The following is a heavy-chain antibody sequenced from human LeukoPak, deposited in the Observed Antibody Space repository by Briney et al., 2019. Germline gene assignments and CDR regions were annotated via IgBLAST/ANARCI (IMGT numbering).Heavy chain of an antibody. D-gene: IGHD2-2*01. CDR1: GFTYRSYG. Sequence: GGTLRLSCAASGFTYRSYGMHGVRQAPGKGLGWVAFIRSDGSNKHYADSPKGRFTLSRDNSKNTLYLQMNNLRAEDTAVYYCAKWDVVPAAITFDIWGQGTMVTVSS. J-gene: IGHJ3*02. CDR2: IRSDGSNK. CDR3: AKWDVVPAAITFDI. V-gene: IGHV3-30*02.